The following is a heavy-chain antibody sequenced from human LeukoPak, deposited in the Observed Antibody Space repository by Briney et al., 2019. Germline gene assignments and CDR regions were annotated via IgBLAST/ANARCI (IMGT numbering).Heavy chain of an antibody. V-gene: IGHV4-34*01. CDR1: GGSFSGYY. D-gene: IGHD1-26*01. CDR2: INHSGST. J-gene: IGHJ4*02. Sequence: SETLSLTCAVYGGSFSGYYWSWIRQPPGKGLEWIGEINHSGSTNYNPSLKSRVTISVDTSKNQFSLKLSSVTAADTAVYYCARLYSGSYWADYWGQGTLVTVPS. CDR3: ARLYSGSYWADY.